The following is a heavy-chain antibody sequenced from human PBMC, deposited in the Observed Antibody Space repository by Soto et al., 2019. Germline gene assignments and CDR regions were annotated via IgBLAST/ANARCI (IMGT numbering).Heavy chain of an antibody. D-gene: IGHD2-2*01. CDR2: IYSSGST. V-gene: IGHV4-59*01. J-gene: IGHJ6*02. CDR1: TGSINGYY. Sequence: KPSETLSLTCRVSTGSINGYYWNWIRQSPGKGLEWIAFIYSSGSTNYNPSLKSRATISVDRSKNQVSLKLTSVTAADTAAYYCARGERDSTSCLDVWGQGTTVTVSS. CDR3: ARGERDSTSCLDV.